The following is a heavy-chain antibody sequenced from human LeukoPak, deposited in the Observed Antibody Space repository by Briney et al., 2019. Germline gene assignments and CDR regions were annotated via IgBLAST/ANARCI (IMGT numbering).Heavy chain of an antibody. J-gene: IGHJ3*01. CDR2: IYYSGST. CDR1: GGSIGSYY. Sequence: PSETLSLTCTVSGGSIGSYYWSWIRQPPGKGLEWIGYIYYSGSTNYNPSLKSRVTISVDTSKNQFSLTLTSVTAADTAVYYCAKVRYPNYDLVIGYDAFDVWGQGTRVTVSS. CDR3: AKVRYPNYDLVIGYDAFDV. V-gene: IGHV4-59*12. D-gene: IGHD3-3*01.